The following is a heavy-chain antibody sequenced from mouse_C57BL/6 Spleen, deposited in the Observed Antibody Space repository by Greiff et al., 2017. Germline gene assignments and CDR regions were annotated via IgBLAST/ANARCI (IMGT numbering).Heavy chain of an antibody. D-gene: IGHD2-2*01. V-gene: IGHV1-64*01. Sequence: VPLQQPGAELVKPGASVKLSCKASGYTFTSYWMHWVKQRPGQGLEWIGMIHPNSGSTNYNEKFKSKATLTVDKSSSTAYMQLSSLTSEDSAVYYCARGLRRLDYAMDYWGEGTTVTVST. J-gene: IGHJ4*01. CDR1: GYTFTSYW. CDR2: IHPNSGST. CDR3: ARGLRRLDYAMDY.